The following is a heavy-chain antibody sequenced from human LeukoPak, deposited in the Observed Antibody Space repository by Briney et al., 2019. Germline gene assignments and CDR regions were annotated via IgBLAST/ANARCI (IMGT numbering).Heavy chain of an antibody. J-gene: IGHJ4*02. CDR1: GFTFSNYG. CDR3: AKDTHMWQQLDPNDS. CDR2: IRYDGTYK. D-gene: IGHD6-13*01. V-gene: IGHV3-30*02. Sequence: QAGGSLRLSCVASGFTFSNYGMDWVRQAPGKGLEWVAFIRYDGTYKYADSVKGRFTISRDNSKNTLYLQMNSLRDEDTAVYYCAKDTHMWQQLDPNDSWGQGTLVTVSS.